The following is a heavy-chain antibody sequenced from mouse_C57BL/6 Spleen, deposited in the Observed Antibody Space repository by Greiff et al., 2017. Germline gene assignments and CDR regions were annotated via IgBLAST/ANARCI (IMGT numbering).Heavy chain of an antibody. J-gene: IGHJ2*01. D-gene: IGHD1-1*02. Sequence: VQLKQSGPELVKPGASVKISCKASGYSFSGYYMPWVKQSSEKSLEWIGEINPSTGGTSYNQKFKGKATLTVDKSSSTAYMQLKSLTSEDSAVYYCAENYALDYWGQGTTLTVSS. CDR3: AENYALDY. CDR2: INPSTGGT. V-gene: IGHV1-43*01. CDR1: GYSFSGYY.